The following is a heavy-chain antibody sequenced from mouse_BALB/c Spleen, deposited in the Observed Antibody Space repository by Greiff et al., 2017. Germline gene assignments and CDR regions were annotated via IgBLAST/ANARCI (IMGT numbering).Heavy chain of an antibody. V-gene: IGHV3-6*02. CDR2: ISYDGSN. CDR3: ASVRYYAMDY. J-gene: IGHJ4*01. Sequence: EVQLQESGPGLVKPSQSLSLTCSVTGYSITSGYYWNWIRQFPGNKLEWMGYISYDGSNNYNPSLKNRISITRDTSKNQFFLKLNSVTTEDTATYYCASVRYYAMDYWGQGTSVTVSS. D-gene: IGHD2-14*01. CDR1: GYSITSGYY.